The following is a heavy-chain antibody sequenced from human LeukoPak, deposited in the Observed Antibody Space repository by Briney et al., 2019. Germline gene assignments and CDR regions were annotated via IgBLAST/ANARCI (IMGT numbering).Heavy chain of an antibody. CDR2: IIPILGVP. CDR3: AREEDWYFDL. V-gene: IGHV1-69*04. J-gene: IGHJ2*01. CDR1: GYTFTSYY. Sequence: SVKVSCKASGYTFTSYYMHWVRQAPGQGLEWMGRIIPILGVPNYAQRFQGRVTITADASTSTAFMELSSLSFEDTAVYYCAREEDWYFDLWGRGTLVTVSS.